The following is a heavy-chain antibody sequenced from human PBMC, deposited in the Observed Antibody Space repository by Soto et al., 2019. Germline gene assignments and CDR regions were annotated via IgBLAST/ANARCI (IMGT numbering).Heavy chain of an antibody. CDR1: GFSFSSFG. CDR2: ISSSSSTI. J-gene: IGHJ3*02. CDR3: ARDPGYSYGYSLLFGSSDAFDI. V-gene: IGHV3-48*01. D-gene: IGHD5-18*01. Sequence: PGGSLRLSCAASGFSFSSFGMNWVRQAPGKGLEWVSSISSSSSTIYYADSVKGRFTISRDNAKNSLYLQMNSLRAEDTAVYYCARDPGYSYGYSLLFGSSDAFDIWGQGTMVTVSS.